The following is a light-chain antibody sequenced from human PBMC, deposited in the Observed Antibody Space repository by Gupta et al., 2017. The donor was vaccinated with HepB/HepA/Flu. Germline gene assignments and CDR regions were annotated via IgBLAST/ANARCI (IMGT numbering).Light chain of an antibody. CDR1: IIDVGSYNR. V-gene: IGLV2-18*02. J-gene: IGLJ3*02. CDR3: CSYANNTTWV. Sequence: QSALTQPPSVSGSPGQSVPISCTGTIIDVGSYNRVSWYQQPPGTAPKLIIYEVTYRTSGVPDRFSGAKSGNAASLTISGLQAEDEADYYCCSYANNTTWVFGGGTKLTVL. CDR2: EVT.